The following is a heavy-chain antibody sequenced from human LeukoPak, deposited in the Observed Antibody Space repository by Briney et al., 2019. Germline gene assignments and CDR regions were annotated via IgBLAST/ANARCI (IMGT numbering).Heavy chain of an antibody. J-gene: IGHJ4*02. CDR3: AQRSGYYQL. D-gene: IGHD3-22*01. Sequence: GRSLRLSCAASGFTFSSYAMHWVRPAPGKGLEWVAVISYDGSNKYYADSVKGRFTISRDNAKNTLYLQMNSLRAEDTAVYYCAQRSGYYQLWGQGTLVTVSS. V-gene: IGHV3-30-3*01. CDR1: GFTFSSYA. CDR2: ISYDGSNK.